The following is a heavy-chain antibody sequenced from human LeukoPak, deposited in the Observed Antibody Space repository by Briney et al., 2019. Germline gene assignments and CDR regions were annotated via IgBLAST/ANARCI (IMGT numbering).Heavy chain of an antibody. V-gene: IGHV4-30-4*07. CDR1: GGSISSGGYS. J-gene: IGHJ4*02. Sequence: SETLSLTCTVSGGSISSGGYSWSWIRQPPGKGLEWIGYIYYSGGTYYNPSLKSRVTISLHTSKNQFSLKLSAVTAADTAVYYCASHSGGYAYWGQGTLVTVSS. CDR2: IYYSGGT. D-gene: IGHD2-2*01. CDR3: ASHSGGYAY.